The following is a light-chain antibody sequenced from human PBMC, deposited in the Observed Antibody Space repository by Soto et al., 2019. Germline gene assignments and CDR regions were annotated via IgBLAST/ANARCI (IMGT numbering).Light chain of an antibody. V-gene: IGKV3-15*01. CDR1: QSVSSH. J-gene: IGKJ1*01. CDR3: QHYTAWPLT. CDR2: GAS. Sequence: EIVMTQSPATLSVSPGERVTLSCRASQSVSSHLTWYQQKPGQAPRLLVYGASTRASGIPARFSGSGSGTEFTLTISSLQSEDFAVYFCQHYTAWPLTFCQGTKVEIK.